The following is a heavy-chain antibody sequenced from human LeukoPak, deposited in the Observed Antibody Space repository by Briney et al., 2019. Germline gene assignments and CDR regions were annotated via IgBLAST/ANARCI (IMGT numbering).Heavy chain of an antibody. CDR2: INAGNGNT. V-gene: IGHV1-3*01. CDR3: ARGITVAGDHDAFDI. J-gene: IGHJ3*02. D-gene: IGHD6-19*01. Sequence: ASVKVSCKASGYTFTSYAMHWVRQAPGQRLEWMGWINAGNGNTKYSQKFQGRVTITRDTSASTAYMELSSLRSDDTAVYYCARGITVAGDHDAFDIWGQGTMVTVSS. CDR1: GYTFTSYA.